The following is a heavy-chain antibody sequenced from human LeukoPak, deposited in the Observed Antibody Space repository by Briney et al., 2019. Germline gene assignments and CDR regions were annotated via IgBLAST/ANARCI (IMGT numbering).Heavy chain of an antibody. J-gene: IGHJ6*03. CDR1: GFTFSSYD. CDR2: IRTAGDT. CDR3: ARGSGFWSGYYTGYYYMDV. V-gene: IGHV3-13*01. D-gene: IGHD3-3*01. Sequence: PGGSLRLSCAASGFTFSSYDMDWVRQATGKGLEWDSAIRTAGDTYYQGSVKGRFTIARENAKNSLYLQMNSLRAGDMAVYYCARGSGFWSGYYTGYYYMDVWGKGTTVTVSS.